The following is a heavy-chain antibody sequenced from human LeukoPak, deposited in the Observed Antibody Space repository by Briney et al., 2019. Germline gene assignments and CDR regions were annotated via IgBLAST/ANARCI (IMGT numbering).Heavy chain of an antibody. CDR2: ISGSGGST. J-gene: IGHJ4*02. Sequence: GGSLTLSCAASGFTFSSYAMSWVRQAPGKGLEWVSAISGSGGSTYYADSVKGRFTISRDNSKNTLYLQMNSLRAEDTAVYYCAKTASPGIAVAGNDYWGQETLVTVSS. CDR1: GFTFSSYA. CDR3: AKTASPGIAVAGNDY. D-gene: IGHD6-19*01. V-gene: IGHV3-23*01.